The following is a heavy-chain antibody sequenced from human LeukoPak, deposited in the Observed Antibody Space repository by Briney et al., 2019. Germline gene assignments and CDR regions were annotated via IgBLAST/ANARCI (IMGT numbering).Heavy chain of an antibody. CDR3: VRQGRRGYSYGLDY. V-gene: IGHV4-59*08. Sequence: SSETLSLTCTVSGGSISSYYWSWIRQPPGKGLEWIGYIYYSGSTNYNPSLKSRVTISVDTSKNQFSLKLSSVTAADTAVYYCVRQGRRGYSYGLDYWGQGTLVTVSS. D-gene: IGHD5-18*01. CDR1: GGSISSYY. CDR2: IYYSGST. J-gene: IGHJ4*02.